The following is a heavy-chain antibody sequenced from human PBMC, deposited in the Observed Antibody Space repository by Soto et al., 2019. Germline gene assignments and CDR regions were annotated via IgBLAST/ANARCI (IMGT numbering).Heavy chain of an antibody. CDR1: GGTFSSYA. J-gene: IGHJ4*02. CDR2: IIPIFGTA. D-gene: IGHD3-10*01. CDR3: ARDYYGSGTLIDY. V-gene: IGHV1-69*13. Sequence: SVKVSCKASGGTFSSYAISWVRQAPGQGLEWMGGIIPIFGTANYAQKFQGRVTITADESTSTAYMELSSLRSEDTAVYYCARDYYGSGTLIDYWGQGTLVTVSS.